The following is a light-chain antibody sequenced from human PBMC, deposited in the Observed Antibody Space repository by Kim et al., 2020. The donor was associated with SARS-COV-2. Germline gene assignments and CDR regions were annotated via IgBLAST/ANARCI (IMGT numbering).Light chain of an antibody. CDR2: NNS. J-gene: IGLJ7*01. CDR3: QAWDNNNGV. Sequence: LSPGQTDSSCCSGDRLGDKYASWYQQKPGQSPVLVIYNNSRRPSGIPERFSGSNSGNTATLTISGTQAIDEADYYCQAWDNNNGVFGGGTQLTVL. CDR1: RLGDKY. V-gene: IGLV3-1*01.